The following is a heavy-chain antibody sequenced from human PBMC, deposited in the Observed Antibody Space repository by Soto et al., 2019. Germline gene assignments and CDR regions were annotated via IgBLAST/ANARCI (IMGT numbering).Heavy chain of an antibody. J-gene: IGHJ5*02. V-gene: IGHV3-9*01. Sequence: EVQLVESGGGLIQPGRSLRLSCAASGFTFDDYAMHWVRQAPGKGLEWVSGISWNSGSIGYADSVQGRFTISRDNAKNSLYLQMNSLRPEDTALYYCVKDSTISAAGWFDPWVQGTLVTVSS. CDR2: ISWNSGSI. CDR1: GFTFDDYA. CDR3: VKDSTISAAGWFDP. D-gene: IGHD6-13*01.